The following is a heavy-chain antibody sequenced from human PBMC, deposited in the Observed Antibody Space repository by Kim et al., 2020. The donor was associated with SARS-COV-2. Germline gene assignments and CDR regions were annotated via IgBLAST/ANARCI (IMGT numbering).Heavy chain of an antibody. CDR2: INEYGSGA. Sequence: GGSLRLSCAASGFTFSNYWMSWVRQVPGKGLEWVASINEYGSGAFYVDSVEGRFTISRDNAKNSFYLQMNSLRVEDTAVYYCARCEDYWGQGTLVTVSS. CDR3: ARCEDY. J-gene: IGHJ4*02. V-gene: IGHV3-7*01. CDR1: GFTFSNYW.